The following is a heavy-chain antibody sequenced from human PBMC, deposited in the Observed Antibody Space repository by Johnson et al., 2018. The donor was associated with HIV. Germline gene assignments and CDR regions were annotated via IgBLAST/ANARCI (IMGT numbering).Heavy chain of an antibody. J-gene: IGHJ3*01. V-gene: IGHV3-15*01. Sequence: VQLVESGGGVVQPGGSLRLSCAASGFTFNNYGMHWVRQAPGKGLEWVGRIKSESDGGTTDYPTPVKGRFTISRDNSKNTLYLQMNSLRAEDTAVYYCARQICSGADCSFHLWGHGTMVTLSS. D-gene: IGHD2-15*01. CDR3: ARQICSGADCSFHL. CDR1: GFTFNNYG. CDR2: IKSESDGGTT.